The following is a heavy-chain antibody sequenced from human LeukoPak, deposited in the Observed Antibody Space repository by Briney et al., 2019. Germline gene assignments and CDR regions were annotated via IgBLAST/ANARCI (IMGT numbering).Heavy chain of an antibody. V-gene: IGHV5-51*01. CDR3: ARKHEYGDFGGY. D-gene: IGHD4-17*01. J-gene: IGHJ4*02. Sequence: GESLKISCKGSGYSFTSNWIGWVRQMPGKGLEWMGVIYPGDSDTRYRPSFQGQVTISADRSISTAYLQWSSLTASDTAMYYCARKHEYGDFGGYWGQGTLVTVSS. CDR1: GYSFTSNW. CDR2: IYPGDSDT.